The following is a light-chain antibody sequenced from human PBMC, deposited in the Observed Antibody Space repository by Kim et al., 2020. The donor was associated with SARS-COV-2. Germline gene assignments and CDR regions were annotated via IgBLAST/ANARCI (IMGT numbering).Light chain of an antibody. CDR2: DAS. J-gene: IGKJ4*01. CDR1: HSIATY. Sequence: DFQVTQSPSSLSASIGDRVTITCRTSHSIATYLNWYQQKAGKAPTLLIYDASRVQSGVPSRFSGSGSGTAFTLTISSLQPEDFATYYCQQSYSILLFGGGTKVDIK. V-gene: IGKV1-39*01. CDR3: QQSYSILL.